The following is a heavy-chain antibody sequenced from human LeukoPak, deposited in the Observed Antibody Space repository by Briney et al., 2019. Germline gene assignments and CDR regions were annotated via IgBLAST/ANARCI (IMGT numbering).Heavy chain of an antibody. CDR1: GGSISSSSYY. D-gene: IGHD5-24*01. Sequence: PSETLSLTCTVSGGSISSSSYYWGWIRQPPGKGLEWIGSIYYSGSTYYNPSLKSRVTIPVDTSKNQFSLKLSSVTAADTAVYYCARRLEMATIDDAFDIWGQGTMVTVSS. J-gene: IGHJ3*02. CDR2: IYYSGST. V-gene: IGHV4-39*01. CDR3: ARRLEMATIDDAFDI.